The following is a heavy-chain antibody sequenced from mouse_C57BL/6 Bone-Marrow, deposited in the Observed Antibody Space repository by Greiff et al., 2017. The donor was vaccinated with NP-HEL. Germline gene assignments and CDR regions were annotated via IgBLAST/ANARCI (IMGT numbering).Heavy chain of an antibody. CDR3: ASHGSSPCYAMDY. CDR1: GYTFTDYY. V-gene: IGHV1-26*01. CDR2: INPNNGGT. Sequence: EVQLQQSGPELVKPGASVKISCKASGYTFTDYYMNWVKQSHGKSLEWIGDINPNNGGTSYNQKFKGKATLTVDKSSSTAYMELRSLTSEDSAVYYCASHGSSPCYAMDYWGQGTSVTVSS. J-gene: IGHJ4*01. D-gene: IGHD1-1*01.